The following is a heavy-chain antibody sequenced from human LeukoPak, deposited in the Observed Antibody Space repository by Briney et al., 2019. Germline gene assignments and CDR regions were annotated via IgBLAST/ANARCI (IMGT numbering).Heavy chain of an antibody. CDR2: IRSKTNSYAT. J-gene: IGHJ4*02. CDR3: TRYNVGFES. Sequence: PGGSLRLSCAASEFTFNSYGMHWVRQASGKGLEWVGRIRSKTNSYATSYAASVKGRFALSRDDSKNTAYLQMNSLKTEDTAVYYCTRYNVGFESWGQGTLVTVSS. CDR1: EFTFNSYG. V-gene: IGHV3-73*01. D-gene: IGHD1-1*01.